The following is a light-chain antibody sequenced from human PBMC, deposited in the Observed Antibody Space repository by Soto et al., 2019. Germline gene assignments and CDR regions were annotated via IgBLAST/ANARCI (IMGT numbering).Light chain of an antibody. V-gene: IGLV2-14*02. CDR2: EVS. Sequence: QSALTQPASVSGSPGQSITISCTGGSSDVGSYNRVSWYRQHPGKAPQLMIYEVSNRPSGVSNRFSGSKSGNTASLTISGLQAEDEGDYFCSSLTRSDTWVIGGGTKLTVL. J-gene: IGLJ3*02. CDR1: SSDVGSYNR. CDR3: SSLTRSDTWV.